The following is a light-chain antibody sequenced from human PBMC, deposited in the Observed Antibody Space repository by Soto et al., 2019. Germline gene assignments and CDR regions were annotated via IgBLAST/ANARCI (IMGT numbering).Light chain of an antibody. CDR1: QSVRSNY. V-gene: IGKV3-20*01. J-gene: IGKJ1*01. CDR2: GAS. Sequence: EIVLTQSPGTLSFSPGERATLSCRSSQSVRSNYLAWYQQKPGQAPRLLIYGASSRATGIPSKFSGSGSGTDFTLTITSLQPEDFATYYCHQYNTYPWTFGQGTTVEIK. CDR3: HQYNTYPWT.